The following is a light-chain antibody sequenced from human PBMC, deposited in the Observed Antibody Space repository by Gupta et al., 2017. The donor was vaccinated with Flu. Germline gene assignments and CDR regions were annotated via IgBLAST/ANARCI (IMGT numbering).Light chain of an antibody. CDR3: QQRDNWPFFT. CDR1: QSILTY. Sequence: EIVLTQSPATLSLSPGERASLSCRASQSILTYLAWYQQRPGLAPRLLIYDASNRATGIPPRFSGSGSGTDFTLTISSREPEDFAVYYCQQRDNWPFFTFGHGTKVDIK. CDR2: DAS. V-gene: IGKV3-11*01. J-gene: IGKJ3*01.